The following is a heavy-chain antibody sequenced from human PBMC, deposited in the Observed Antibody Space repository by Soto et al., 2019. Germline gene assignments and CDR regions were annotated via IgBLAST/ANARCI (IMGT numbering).Heavy chain of an antibody. CDR1: GGSISSYY. V-gene: IGHV4-59*08. D-gene: IGHD3-22*01. J-gene: IGHJ6*02. CDR2: IYYSGST. CDR3: ARQPDYYDSSGYALGYYYYGMDV. Sequence: QVQLQESGPGLVKPSETLSLTCTVSGGSISSYYWSWIRQPPGKGLEWIGYIYYSGSTNYNPSLKSRVTISVDTSKNNISLKLSSVTAADTAVYYCARQPDYYDSSGYALGYYYYGMDVWGHGTTVTVSS.